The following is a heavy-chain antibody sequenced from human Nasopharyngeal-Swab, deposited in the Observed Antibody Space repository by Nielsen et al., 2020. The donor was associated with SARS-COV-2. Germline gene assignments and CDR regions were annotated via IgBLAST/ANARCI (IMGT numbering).Heavy chain of an antibody. V-gene: IGHV3-53*01. CDR3: AKDNGGNFGY. Sequence: GESLKISCAASGFSVTSYSMSWVRQAPGKGLEWVSVIYGGGTTYYADSVKGRFTISRDNSKNTLYLQMNSLRAEDTAVYYCAKDNGGNFGYWGQGTLVTVSS. CDR1: GFSVTSYS. D-gene: IGHD4-23*01. CDR2: IYGGGTT. J-gene: IGHJ4*02.